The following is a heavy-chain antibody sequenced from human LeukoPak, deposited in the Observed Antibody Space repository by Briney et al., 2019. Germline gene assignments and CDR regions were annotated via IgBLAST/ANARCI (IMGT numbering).Heavy chain of an antibody. CDR2: IKEDGSVK. Sequence: QSGGSLRLSCVVSGFTISQHWMSWVRQAPGKGPEWVAHIKEDGSVKHYVDSVKGRFTISRDNANNLLYLQMNSLRVDDTAIYYCAREPRCYSSYWGQGTLVIVSS. D-gene: IGHD2-21*01. V-gene: IGHV3-7*01. CDR1: GFTISQHW. CDR3: AREPRCYSSY. J-gene: IGHJ4*02.